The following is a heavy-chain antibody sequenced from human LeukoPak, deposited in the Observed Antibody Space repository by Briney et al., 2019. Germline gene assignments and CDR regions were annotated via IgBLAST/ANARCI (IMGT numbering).Heavy chain of an antibody. J-gene: IGHJ6*02. CDR1: GFTFSSYG. V-gene: IGHV3-33*01. D-gene: IGHD1-26*01. Sequence: GRSLRLSCAAFGFTFSSYGMHWVRQAPGKGLEWVAVIWYDGSNKYYADSVKGRFTISRDNSKNTLCLQMNSLRAEDTAVYYCARALLSGSYYYGMDVWGQGTTVTVSS. CDR2: IWYDGSNK. CDR3: ARALLSGSYYYGMDV.